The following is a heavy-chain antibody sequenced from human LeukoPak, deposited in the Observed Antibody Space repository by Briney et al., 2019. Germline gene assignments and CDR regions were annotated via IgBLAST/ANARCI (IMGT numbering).Heavy chain of an antibody. D-gene: IGHD2-21*01. J-gene: IGHJ5*02. CDR2: INPDSGST. CDR1: GYTFTGYY. CDR3: ARDLQARVALYSPDL. V-gene: IGHV1-46*01. Sequence: GASVKVSCKASGYTFTGYYMHWVRQAPGQGLEWMGIINPDSGSTNYAQNFQGRVTMTRDTSTSTVYMELSSLRSEDTAVYYCARDLQARVALYSPDLWGQGTLVTVSS.